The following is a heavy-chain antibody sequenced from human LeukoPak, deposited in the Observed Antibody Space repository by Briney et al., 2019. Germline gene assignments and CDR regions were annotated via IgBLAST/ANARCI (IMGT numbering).Heavy chain of an antibody. D-gene: IGHD5-18*01. J-gene: IGHJ5*02. V-gene: IGHV3-23*01. CDR2: IGGSGGST. CDR1: GFTFSSYG. CDR3: ARAHTAMVNRWFDP. Sequence: PGGSLRLSCAASGFTFSSYGMTWVRQAPGKGLEWVSGIGGSGGSTFYADSVKGRFTISRDNAKNSLYLQMNSLRAEDTAVYYCARAHTAMVNRWFDPWGQGTLVTVSS.